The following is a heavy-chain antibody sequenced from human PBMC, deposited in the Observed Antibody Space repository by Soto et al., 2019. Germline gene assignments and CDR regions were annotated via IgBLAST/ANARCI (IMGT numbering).Heavy chain of an antibody. Sequence: GGSLRLSCAASRFTFSNYCMHCVLQAPGKGLLWVSRITSDGSVTVYADSVRGRFTISRDNANNMLYLQMNSLRVEDTAVYYCVRDKRVTDWFDPWGQGTLVTVSS. CDR1: RFTFSNYC. CDR2: ITSDGSVT. J-gene: IGHJ5*02. V-gene: IGHV3-74*01. CDR3: VRDKRVTDWFDP.